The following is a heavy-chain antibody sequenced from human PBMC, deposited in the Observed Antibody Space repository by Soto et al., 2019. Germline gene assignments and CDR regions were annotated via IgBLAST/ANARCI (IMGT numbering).Heavy chain of an antibody. Sequence: ASVKVSCKASGYTFTGYYMHWVRQAPGQGLEWMGWINPNSGGTNYAQKFQGWVTMTRDTSISTAYMELSRLRSDDTAVYYCAASRIAVAAATPYYFDYWGRGTLVTVSS. CDR3: AASRIAVAAATPYYFDY. J-gene: IGHJ4*02. V-gene: IGHV1-2*04. D-gene: IGHD6-19*01. CDR2: INPNSGGT. CDR1: GYTFTGYY.